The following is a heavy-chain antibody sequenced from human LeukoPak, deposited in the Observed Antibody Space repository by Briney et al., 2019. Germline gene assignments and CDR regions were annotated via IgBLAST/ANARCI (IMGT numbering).Heavy chain of an antibody. CDR2: VYYTGAS. CDR3: ARGAPPQN. CDR1: GGSISSSSYY. V-gene: IGHV4-39*07. J-gene: IGHJ4*02. Sequence: SETLSLTCTVSGGSISSSSYYWGWIRQPPGKGLEWIGSVYYTGASYYNPSLKSRVTISIDTSKNHFSLNLTSVTAADTAVYYCARGAPPQNWGQGALVTASS.